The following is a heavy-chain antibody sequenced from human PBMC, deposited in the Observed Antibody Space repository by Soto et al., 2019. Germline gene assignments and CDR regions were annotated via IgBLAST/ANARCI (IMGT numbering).Heavy chain of an antibody. D-gene: IGHD1-26*01. CDR1: GGSISSGGYY. J-gene: IGHJ6*02. Sequence: QVQLQESGPGLVKPSQTLSLTCTVSGGSISSGGYYWSWIRQHPGKGLEWIGYIDYSGSTYYNPSLKSRVTISVDTSQNQLSLKLSSVTAADTAVYYCARESGGSFGDETYYYGMDVWGQGTTVTVSS. V-gene: IGHV4-31*03. CDR2: IDYSGST. CDR3: ARESGGSFGDETYYYGMDV.